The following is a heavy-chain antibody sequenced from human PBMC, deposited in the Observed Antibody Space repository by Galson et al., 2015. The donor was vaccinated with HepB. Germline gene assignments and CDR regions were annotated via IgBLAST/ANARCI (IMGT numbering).Heavy chain of an antibody. CDR1: GFTFSSYG. Sequence: SLRLSCAASGFTFSSYGMHWVRQAPGKGLEWVAVISYDGSNKYYADSVKGRFTISRDNSKNTLYLQMNSLRAEDTAVYYCAKDRGDIVVVPPLDYFDYWGQGTLVTVSS. CDR2: ISYDGSNK. CDR3: AKDRGDIVVVPPLDYFDY. D-gene: IGHD2-2*01. J-gene: IGHJ4*02. V-gene: IGHV3-30*18.